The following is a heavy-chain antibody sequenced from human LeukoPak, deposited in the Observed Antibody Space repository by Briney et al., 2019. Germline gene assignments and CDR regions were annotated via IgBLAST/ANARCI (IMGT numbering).Heavy chain of an antibody. J-gene: IGHJ4*02. CDR3: AIPRNGWLYFDY. CDR2: IYPGDSDT. D-gene: IGHD5-12*01. CDR1: GSRFTNYW. Sequence: GESLKISCKVSGSRFTNYWIGWVRQMPGKGLEWMGSIYPGDSDTRYSPSFQGQVTISADKSISTAYLQWSSLKASDTAMYYCAIPRNGWLYFDYWGQGTLVTVSS. V-gene: IGHV5-51*01.